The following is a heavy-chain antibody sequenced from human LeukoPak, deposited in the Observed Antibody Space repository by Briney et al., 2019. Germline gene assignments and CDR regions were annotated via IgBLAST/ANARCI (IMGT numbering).Heavy chain of an antibody. CDR2: ISYSGTT. CDR3: ARREVEMRASASGNWLGP. Sequence: TSETLSLTCTVSGGSISSSYWNWVRQPPGKRLEWIGRISYSGTTNYNPSLRSRVTISSDTSKNQFSLKLTSVTAADTAVYYCARREVEMRASASGNWLGPWGQGTLVTVSS. D-gene: IGHD3-10*01. J-gene: IGHJ5*02. V-gene: IGHV4-59*08. CDR1: GGSISSSY.